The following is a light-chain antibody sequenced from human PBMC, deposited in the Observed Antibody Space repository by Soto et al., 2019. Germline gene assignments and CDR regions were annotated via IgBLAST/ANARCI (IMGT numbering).Light chain of an antibody. CDR2: GPS. CDR3: QHFGKLPYT. CDR1: QDISNY. V-gene: IGKV1-33*01. Sequence: DIQLTQSPSSLSASVGDRVTITCQASQDISNYLNWYQQKPGRAPKLLISGPSNLETGVPSRFSRSGHGTDFTFTISSRQPEDGATSFCQHFGKLPYTFGQGAKVEIK. J-gene: IGKJ2*01.